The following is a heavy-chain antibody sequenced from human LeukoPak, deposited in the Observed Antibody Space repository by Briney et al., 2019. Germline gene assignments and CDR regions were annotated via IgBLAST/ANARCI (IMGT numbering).Heavy chain of an antibody. CDR3: ARDREEPTNYYYYGMDV. D-gene: IGHD1-26*01. V-gene: IGHV3-48*02. J-gene: IGHJ6*02. CDR2: ISISRTT. CDR1: GFTFSSYS. Sequence: GGSLRLSCAAPGFTFSSYSMSWVRQAPGKGLEWVSYISISRTTYYADSVKGRFTISRDNAKNSLYLQMSSLRDEDTAVYYCARDREEPTNYYYYGMDVWGQGTTVTVSS.